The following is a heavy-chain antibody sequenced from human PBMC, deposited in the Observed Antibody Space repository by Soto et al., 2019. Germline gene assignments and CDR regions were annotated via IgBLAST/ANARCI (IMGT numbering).Heavy chain of an antibody. D-gene: IGHD6-13*01. CDR1: GDYISSHY. V-gene: IGHV4-59*08. Sequence: QVQLQESGPGLVKPSETLSLTCTVSGDYISSHYWSWIRQPPGKGLEWIGYVYHSGKTDSNPSLTSRVTISVDTSNNQISLRLTSATAAAAAAYYCARPKGIATAVWYFDLWGRGTVVTVSS. CDR2: VYHSGKT. J-gene: IGHJ2*01. CDR3: ARPKGIATAVWYFDL.